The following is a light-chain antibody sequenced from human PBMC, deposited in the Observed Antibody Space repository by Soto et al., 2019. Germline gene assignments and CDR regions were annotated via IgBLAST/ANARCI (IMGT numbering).Light chain of an antibody. CDR1: SSNIGSNT. Sequence: QSLLTQPPSASGTPGQRVTISCSGSSSNIGSNTVNWYQQLPGTAPKLLIYTNNQRPSGVPDRFSGSRSDTSASLAISGLQSEDEADYYCAAWDDSLNGPVFGGGTKLTVL. CDR3: AAWDDSLNGPV. CDR2: TNN. V-gene: IGLV1-44*01. J-gene: IGLJ2*01.